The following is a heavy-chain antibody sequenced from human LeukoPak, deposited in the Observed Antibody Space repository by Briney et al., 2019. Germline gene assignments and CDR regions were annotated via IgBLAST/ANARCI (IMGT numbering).Heavy chain of an antibody. J-gene: IGHJ4*02. D-gene: IGHD3-22*01. CDR2: IYPGDSDT. V-gene: IGHV5-51*01. Sequence: GESLKISCKGSGYSFTSYWIGWVRQMPGKGLEWMGIIYPGDSDTRYSPSFQGQVTISADKSISTAYLQWSSLKASDTAMYYCARQRMGYYYDSTFDYWGQGTLVTVSS. CDR1: GYSFTSYW. CDR3: ARQRMGYYYDSTFDY.